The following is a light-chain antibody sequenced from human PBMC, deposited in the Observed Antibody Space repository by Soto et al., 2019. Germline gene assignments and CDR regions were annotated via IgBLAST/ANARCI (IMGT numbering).Light chain of an antibody. CDR1: QSISSY. CDR3: QQSYSTPRT. J-gene: IGKJ1*01. V-gene: IGKV1-39*01. Sequence: DIQMTQSPSSLSASVGDRVTITCRASQSISSYLNWYQQKPGKAPKLLIYAASSLQSGVPSRLSGSGSGTYFTLTISSLQPEDFATYYCQQSYSTPRTFGQGTKV. CDR2: AAS.